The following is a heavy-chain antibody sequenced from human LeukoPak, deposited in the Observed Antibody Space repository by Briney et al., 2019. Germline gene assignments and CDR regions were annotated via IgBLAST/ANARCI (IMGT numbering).Heavy chain of an antibody. V-gene: IGHV3-30-3*01. D-gene: IGHD6-13*01. J-gene: IGHJ4*02. CDR2: ISYDGSNK. CDR3: AKEGYSSSWYLFDY. Sequence: PGRSLRLSCAASGFTFSSYAMHWVRQAPGKGLEWVAVISYDGSNKYYADSVKGRFTISRDNSKNTLYLQMNSLRAEDTAVYYCAKEGYSSSWYLFDYWGQGTLVTVSS. CDR1: GFTFSSYA.